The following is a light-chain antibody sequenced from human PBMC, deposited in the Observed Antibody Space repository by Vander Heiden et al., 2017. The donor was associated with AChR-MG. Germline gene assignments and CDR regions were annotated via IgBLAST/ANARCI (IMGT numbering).Light chain of an antibody. CDR2: NVS. Sequence: DVVMPQSPLSLPVTLGQPASISRRSSQSLVYTNGNTYLNWLQQRPGQSPRRLIHNVSNRDPGVPDRFGGSGSGTDFTLKISRVEAEDVGVYYCMQGVTWPYTFGQGTKLEI. V-gene: IGKV2-30*01. CDR3: MQGVTWPYT. J-gene: IGKJ2*01. CDR1: QSLVYTNGNTY.